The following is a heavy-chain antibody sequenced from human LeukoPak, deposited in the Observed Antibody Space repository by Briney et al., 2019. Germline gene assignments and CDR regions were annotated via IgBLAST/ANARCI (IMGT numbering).Heavy chain of an antibody. V-gene: IGHV1-8*01. J-gene: IGHJ6*02. Sequence: ASVKVSCKASGYTFTSYDINWVRQATGQGLEWMGWMNPNSGNTGYAQKFQGRVTMTRNTSISTAYMELSSLRSEDTAVYYCASQKRITIFSPYGVDVWGQGTTVTVSS. CDR2: MNPNSGNT. CDR1: GYTFTSYD. D-gene: IGHD3-9*01. CDR3: ASQKRITIFSPYGVDV.